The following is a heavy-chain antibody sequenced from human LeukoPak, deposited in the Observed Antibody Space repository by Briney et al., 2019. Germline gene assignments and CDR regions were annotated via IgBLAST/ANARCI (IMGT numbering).Heavy chain of an antibody. V-gene: IGHV3-33*06. CDR2: IWHDGRVD. CDR3: AKEGDLFRVYLDA. CDR1: GFMFSLLG. J-gene: IGHJ6*03. Sequence: TGGSLRLSCAASGFMFSLLGVQWVREAPGGGGVGVTMIWHDGRVDEDADHGKGRITSYRDNSQNTLYLQMNSLRDDGTAVYYCAKEGDLFRVYLDAWGKGTTVTVSS. D-gene: IGHD3-16*01.